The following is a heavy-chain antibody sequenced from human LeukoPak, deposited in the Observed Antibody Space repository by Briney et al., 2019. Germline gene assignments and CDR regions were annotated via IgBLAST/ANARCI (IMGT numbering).Heavy chain of an antibody. CDR1: GFTFSNYA. CDR2: ISAIGNSQ. Sequence: GGSLRLSCAASGFTFSNYAMSWGRQAPGKGLEWVSVISAIGNSQYYADSVKGRFTISRDNSKKTVDLQMNSLRVDDTAVYYCAKRSTAIVLTSYSDLWGQGTLVTVSS. CDR3: AKRSTAIVLTSYSDL. V-gene: IGHV3-23*01. J-gene: IGHJ4*02. D-gene: IGHD1-26*01.